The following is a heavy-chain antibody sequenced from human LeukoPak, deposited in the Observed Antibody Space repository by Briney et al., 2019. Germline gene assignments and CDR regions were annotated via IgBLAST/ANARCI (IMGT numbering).Heavy chain of an antibody. V-gene: IGHV4-34*01. D-gene: IGHD4/OR15-4a*01. CDR3: ARGLMGADAFDI. Sequence: PSETLSLTCAVYGGSFSGYYWSWIRQPPGKGLEWIGEINHSGSTNYNPSLKSRVTISVDTSKNQFSLKLSSVTAADTAVYYCARGLMGADAFDIWGQGPMVTVSS. J-gene: IGHJ3*02. CDR1: GGSFSGYY. CDR2: INHSGST.